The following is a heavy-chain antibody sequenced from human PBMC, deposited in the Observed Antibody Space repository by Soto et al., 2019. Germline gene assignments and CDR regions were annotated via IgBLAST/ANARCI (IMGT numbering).Heavy chain of an antibody. Sequence: SETLSLTCTVSGASIRSYYRSWIRQPPGKGLEWIGYIYYSGSTNYNPSLKSRVTISVDTSKNQFSLKLSSVTAADTAVYYCASAATYYYDSSGYFQHWGQGTLVTVSS. V-gene: IGHV4-59*01. CDR2: IYYSGST. CDR3: ASAATYYYDSSGYFQH. J-gene: IGHJ1*01. CDR1: GASIRSYY. D-gene: IGHD3-22*01.